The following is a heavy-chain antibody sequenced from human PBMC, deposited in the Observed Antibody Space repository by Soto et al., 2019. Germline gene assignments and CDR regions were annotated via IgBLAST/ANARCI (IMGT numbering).Heavy chain of an antibody. J-gene: IGHJ6*02. CDR1: GGSISSGDYY. CDR3: AREKVSYGDFVYYYYGMDV. V-gene: IGHV4-30-4*01. D-gene: IGHD4-17*01. CDR2: IYYSGST. Sequence: SETLSLTCTVSGGSISSGDYYWSWIRQPPGKGLKWIGYIYYSGSTYYNPSLKSRVTISVDTSKNQFSLKLSSVTAADTAVYYCAREKVSYGDFVYYYYGMDVWGQGTTVTVSS.